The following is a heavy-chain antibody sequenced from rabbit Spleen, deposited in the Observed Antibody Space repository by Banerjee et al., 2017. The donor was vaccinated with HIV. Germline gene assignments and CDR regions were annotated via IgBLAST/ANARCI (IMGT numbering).Heavy chain of an antibody. CDR2: IYTGSSGST. CDR1: GFSFNGGND. CDR3: ARAEAYIYGDDGVLDAPGWLDL. Sequence: QSLEESGGGLVKPGASLTLTCKASGFSFNGGNDMCWVRQAPGKGLEWVACIYTGSSGSTYYASWAKGRLTISKTSSTTVTLQLTSLTAADTATYFCARAEAYIYGDDGVLDAPGWLDLWGPGTLVT. D-gene: IGHD6-1*01. J-gene: IGHJ5*01. V-gene: IGHV1S40*01.